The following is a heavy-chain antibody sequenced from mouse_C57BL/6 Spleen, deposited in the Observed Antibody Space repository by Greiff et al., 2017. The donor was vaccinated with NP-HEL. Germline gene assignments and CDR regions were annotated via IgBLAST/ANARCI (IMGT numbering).Heavy chain of an antibody. CDR1: GYTFTDYY. V-gene: IGHV1-26*01. CDR3: ARGTTVVHFDY. D-gene: IGHD1-1*01. CDR2: INPNNGGT. Sequence: VQLQQSGPELVKPGASVKISCKASGYTFTDYYMNWVKQSHGKSLEWIGDINPNNGGTSYNQKFKGKATLTVDKSSSTAYMELRSLTSEDSAVYYCARGTTVVHFDYWGQGTTLTVSS. J-gene: IGHJ2*01.